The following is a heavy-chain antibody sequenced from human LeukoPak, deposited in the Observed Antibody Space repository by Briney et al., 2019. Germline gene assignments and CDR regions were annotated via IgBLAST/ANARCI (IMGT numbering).Heavy chain of an antibody. J-gene: IGHJ5*02. D-gene: IGHD3-10*01. CDR2: MNPNSGNT. CDR1: GYTFTSYD. V-gene: IGHV1-8*01. CDR3: ARGFFLYGSGSYYKGNWFDP. Sequence: GASVKVSCRASGYTFTSYDINWVRQATGQGLEWMGWMNPNSGNTGYAQKFQGRVTMTRNTSISTAYMELSSLRSEDTAVYYCARGFFLYGSGSYYKGNWFDPWGQGTLVTVSS.